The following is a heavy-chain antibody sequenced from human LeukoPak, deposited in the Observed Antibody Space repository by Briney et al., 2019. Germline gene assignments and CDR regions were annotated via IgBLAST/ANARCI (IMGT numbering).Heavy chain of an antibody. Sequence: PGGSLRLSCAASAFTFSSYSMNWVRQAPGKGLEWVSSISSNSNYIYYADSVKGRFTISRDNAKNSLYLQMNSLRAEDTAVYYCASGSRGYGSGSFDYWGQGTLVTVSS. CDR1: AFTFSSYS. J-gene: IGHJ4*02. V-gene: IGHV3-21*01. CDR2: ISSNSNYI. CDR3: ASGSRGYGSGSFDY. D-gene: IGHD3-10*01.